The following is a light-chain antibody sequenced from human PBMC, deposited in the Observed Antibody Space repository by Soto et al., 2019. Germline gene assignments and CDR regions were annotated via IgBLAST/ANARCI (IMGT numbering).Light chain of an antibody. Sequence: EIVLTQSPATLSLSPGERATLSCRASQSVSSYLAWYQQKPGQAPRLLIYDASNRATGIPARFSGSGSGTAFTLPISSLEPEDFAVYYCQQRSNWPLMYTFGQGTKLEIK. CDR1: QSVSSY. J-gene: IGKJ2*01. CDR2: DAS. CDR3: QQRSNWPLMYT. V-gene: IGKV3-11*01.